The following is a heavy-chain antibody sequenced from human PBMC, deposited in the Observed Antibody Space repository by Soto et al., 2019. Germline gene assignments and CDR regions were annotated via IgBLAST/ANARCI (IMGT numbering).Heavy chain of an antibody. V-gene: IGHV3-30-3*01. Sequence: PGGSLRLSCAASGFTFSSYAMHWVRQAPGKGLEWVAVISYDGSNKYYADSVKGRFTISRDNSKHTLYLQMNRLRAEDTAVYYCARAGYDFWSGYYRYYYYGMDVWGQGTTVTVSS. CDR3: ARAGYDFWSGYYRYYYYGMDV. CDR2: ISYDGSNK. CDR1: GFTFSSYA. D-gene: IGHD3-3*01. J-gene: IGHJ6*02.